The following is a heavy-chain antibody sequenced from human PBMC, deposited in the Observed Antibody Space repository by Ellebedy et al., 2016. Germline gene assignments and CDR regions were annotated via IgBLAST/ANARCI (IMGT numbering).Heavy chain of an antibody. CDR1: GYTFTSYY. V-gene: IGHV1-46*01. CDR2: INPSGGRT. CDR3: ARGNYHSSDYGDGGYFDY. J-gene: IGHJ4*02. Sequence: ASVKVSCKASGYTFTSYYVHWVRQAPGQGLEWMGIINPSGGRTTYAQKFQGRVTMTRDTSTSTVYMELSSLRSEDTAVYYCARGNYHSSDYGDGGYFDYWGQGTLVSVSS. D-gene: IGHD3-22*01.